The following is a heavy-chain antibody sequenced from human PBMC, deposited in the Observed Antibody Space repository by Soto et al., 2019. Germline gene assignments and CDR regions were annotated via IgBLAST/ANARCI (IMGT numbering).Heavy chain of an antibody. D-gene: IGHD6-6*01. V-gene: IGHV1-2*04. CDR3: ARGLAYSSSAALAFDI. Sequence: ASVKVSCKASGYTFTGYYMHWVRQAPGQGLEWMGWINPNSGGTNYAQKFQGWVTMTRDTSISTAYMELSRLRSDDTAVYYCARGLAYSSSAALAFDIWGQGTMVTV. CDR2: INPNSGGT. J-gene: IGHJ3*02. CDR1: GYTFTGYY.